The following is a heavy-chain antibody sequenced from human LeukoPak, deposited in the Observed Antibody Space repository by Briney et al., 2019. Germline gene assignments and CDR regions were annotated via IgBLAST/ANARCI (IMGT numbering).Heavy chain of an antibody. V-gene: IGHV4-34*01. CDR1: GGSFRGYY. CDR3: ARKESDIWTGYYKGDY. Sequence: SETLSLTCAVYGGSFRGYYWSWIRQPPAKGLEWIGEINHSGSTNYNPSLKSRLTISVDTSKKQVSLKLSSVTAADTAVYYCARKESDIWTGYYKGDYWGQGTLVTVSS. CDR2: INHSGST. D-gene: IGHD3-9*01. J-gene: IGHJ4*02.